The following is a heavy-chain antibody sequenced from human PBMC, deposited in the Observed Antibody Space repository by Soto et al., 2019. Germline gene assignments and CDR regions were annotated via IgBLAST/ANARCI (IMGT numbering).Heavy chain of an antibody. CDR3: ASLLDVYTGWTLSDAFDN. Sequence: ASVKVSCKASGGTFSSYAISWVRQAPGQGLEWMGGIIPIFGTANYAQKFQGRVTITADESTSTAYMELSSLRSEDTAVYYCASLLDVYTGWTLSDAFDNWGQGTMVTVSS. D-gene: IGHD5-18*01. V-gene: IGHV1-69*13. CDR2: IIPIFGTA. J-gene: IGHJ3*02. CDR1: GGTFSSYA.